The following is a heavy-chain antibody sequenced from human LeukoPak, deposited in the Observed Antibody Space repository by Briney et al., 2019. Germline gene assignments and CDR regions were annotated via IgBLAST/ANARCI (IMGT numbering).Heavy chain of an antibody. Sequence: KPSETLSLTCTVSGGSISSYYWSWIRQPPGKGLEWIGYIYYSGSTNYNPSLKSRVTISVDTSKNQFSLKLSSVTAADTAVYYCARAGVSYGVDYWGQGTLVTVSS. CDR1: GGSISSYY. D-gene: IGHD5-18*01. CDR2: IYYSGST. V-gene: IGHV4-59*01. CDR3: ARAGVSYGVDY. J-gene: IGHJ4*02.